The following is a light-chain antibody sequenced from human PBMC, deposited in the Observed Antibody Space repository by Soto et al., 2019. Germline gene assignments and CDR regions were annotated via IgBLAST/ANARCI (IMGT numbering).Light chain of an antibody. Sequence: QSVLTQPPSVSAAPGQTVTISCSGSSANIGGNYVSWYQHIPGTAPKLVIYDSDKRPSDIPDRFSGSKSGTSATLDITGLQTGDEADYYCGAWDGSLSVVLFGGGTKLTVL. CDR2: DSD. J-gene: IGLJ2*01. CDR1: SANIGGNY. CDR3: GAWDGSLSVVL. V-gene: IGLV1-51*01.